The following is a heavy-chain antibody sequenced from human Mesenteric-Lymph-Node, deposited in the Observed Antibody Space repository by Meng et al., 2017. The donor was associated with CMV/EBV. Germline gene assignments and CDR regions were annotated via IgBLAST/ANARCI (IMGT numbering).Heavy chain of an antibody. CDR1: GYRFKSYW. CDR3: AKHYAAEGWSDP. Sequence: SCMASGYRFKSYWNAWVRQMPGKGLEWMGIIYPGDSNTRYSPSFQGQVTFTVDKSITTAYLQWSSLKASDTDIYYCAKHYAAEGWSDPWGQGTLVTVSS. V-gene: IGHV5-51*01. J-gene: IGHJ5*02. D-gene: IGHD2-2*01. CDR2: IYPGDSNT.